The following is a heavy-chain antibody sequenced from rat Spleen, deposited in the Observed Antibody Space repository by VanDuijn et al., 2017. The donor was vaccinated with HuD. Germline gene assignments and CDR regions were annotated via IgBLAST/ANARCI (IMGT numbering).Heavy chain of an antibody. CDR2: IIYDGSST. D-gene: IGHD1-11*01. CDR3: ATHGLRRVSGFDY. J-gene: IGHJ2*01. Sequence: EVQLVESGGGLVQPGNSLKLSCAASGFTFSDYAMAWVRQSPKKGLEWVATIIYDGSSTYYRDSVKGRFTISRDNAKSTLYLQMDSLRSEDTATYYCATHGLRRVSGFDYWGQGVMVTVSS. V-gene: IGHV5S10*01. CDR1: GFTFSDYA.